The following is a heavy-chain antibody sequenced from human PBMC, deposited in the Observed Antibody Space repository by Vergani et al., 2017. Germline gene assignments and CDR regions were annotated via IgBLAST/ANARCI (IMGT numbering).Heavy chain of an antibody. CDR3: ARMTTVVNGGDY. D-gene: IGHD4-23*01. V-gene: IGHV4-34*01. Sequence: QVQLQQWGAGLLKPSETLSLTCAVYGGSFSGYYWSWIRQPPGKGLEWIGEINHSGSTNYNPSLKSRVTISVDTSKNQFSLKLSSVTAADTAVYYCARMTTVVNGGDYWGQGTLVTVSS. J-gene: IGHJ4*02. CDR2: INHSGST. CDR1: GGSFSGYY.